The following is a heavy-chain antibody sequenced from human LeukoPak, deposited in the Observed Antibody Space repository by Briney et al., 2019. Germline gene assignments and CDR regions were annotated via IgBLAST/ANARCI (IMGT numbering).Heavy chain of an antibody. J-gene: IGHJ2*01. CDR2: ISSSSSYI. Sequence: GGALRLSCAASGFTFSSYSMNWVRQAPGEGLEWISSISSSSSYIYYADSVKGRFTISRDDSKNSLYLQMNSVRAEDTAVYYCAKEGIFGVGASGWYFDIWGRGTLVTVSS. CDR3: AKEGIFGVGASGWYFDI. D-gene: IGHD3-3*01. CDR1: GFTFSSYS. V-gene: IGHV3-21*01.